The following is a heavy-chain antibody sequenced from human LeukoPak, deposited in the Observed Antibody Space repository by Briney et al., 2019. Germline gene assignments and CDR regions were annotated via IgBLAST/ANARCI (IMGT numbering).Heavy chain of an antibody. CDR2: INHSGST. Sequence: SETLSLTCAVYGGSFSGYYWSWVRQPPGKGLEWIGEINHSGSTNYNPSLKSRVTISVDTSKNQFSLKLSSVTAADTAVYYCARGPAAGTIIDYWGQGTLVAVSS. D-gene: IGHD6-13*01. V-gene: IGHV4-34*01. CDR3: ARGPAAGTIIDY. CDR1: GGSFSGYY. J-gene: IGHJ4*02.